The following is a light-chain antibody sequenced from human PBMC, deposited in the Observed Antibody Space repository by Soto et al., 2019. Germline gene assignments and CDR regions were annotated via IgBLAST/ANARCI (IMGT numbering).Light chain of an antibody. V-gene: IGKV3-20*01. Sequence: EIVLTQSPGTLSLSPGERATLSCRASQSVSSSYLAWYQQKPGQAPRLLIYGASSRATGIPDRFSGSGSGTDFTLTISRLEAGDFAVYYCQQYGSSPVTFGQGTKLEIK. J-gene: IGKJ2*01. CDR3: QQYGSSPVT. CDR1: QSVSSSY. CDR2: GAS.